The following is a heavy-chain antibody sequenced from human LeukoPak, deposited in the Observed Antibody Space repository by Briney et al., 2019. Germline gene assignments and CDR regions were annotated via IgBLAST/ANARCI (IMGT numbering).Heavy chain of an antibody. V-gene: IGHV3-23*01. CDR3: AKVRGGRVVTMRPWYFDY. Sequence: GGSLRRSCAASGFTFSSYAMSWVRQAPGKGLEWVSAISGSGGSTYYADSVKGRFTISRDNSKNTLYLQMNSLRAEDTAVYYCAKVRGGRVVTMRPWYFDYWGQGTLVTVSS. J-gene: IGHJ4*02. D-gene: IGHD3-3*01. CDR1: GFTFSSYA. CDR2: ISGSGGST.